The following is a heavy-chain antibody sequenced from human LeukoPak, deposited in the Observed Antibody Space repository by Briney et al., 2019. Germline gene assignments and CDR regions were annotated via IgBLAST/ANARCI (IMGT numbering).Heavy chain of an antibody. CDR3: ATSTGGGYSLTFDY. D-gene: IGHD5-18*01. J-gene: IGHJ4*02. Sequence: SQTLSLTCTVSAGSISGGGYYWSWIRQHPGRGLEWIGYIYDSGSTYNSGSTYYNPSLKSRVSISVDTSKNQFSLNLSSVTAADTAVYYCATSTGGGYSLTFDYWGQGALVTVSS. V-gene: IGHV4-30-4*07. CDR1: AGSISGGGYY. CDR2: IYDSGSTYNSGST.